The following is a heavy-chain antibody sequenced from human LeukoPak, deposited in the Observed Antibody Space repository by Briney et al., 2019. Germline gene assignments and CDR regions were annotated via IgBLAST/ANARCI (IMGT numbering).Heavy chain of an antibody. CDR2: IYYSGNT. CDR1: GGSISSSSYY. J-gene: IGHJ4*02. CDR3: ARQAVAGNGFDY. V-gene: IGHV4-39*01. D-gene: IGHD6-19*01. Sequence: KPSETLSLTCTVSGGSISSSSYYWGWIRQPPGKGLEWIGTIYYSGNTYYNPSLKSRVSISVDTSKNQFSLKLSSVTAADKAVYYCARQAVAGNGFDYWGQGTLVTVSS.